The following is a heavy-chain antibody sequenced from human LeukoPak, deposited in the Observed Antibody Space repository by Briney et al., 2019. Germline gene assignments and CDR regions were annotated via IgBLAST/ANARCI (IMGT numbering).Heavy chain of an antibody. D-gene: IGHD6-13*01. CDR1: GFTFSSYG. CDR2: ISYDGSNK. Sequence: PGGSLRLSCAASGFTFSSYGMHWVRQAPGKGLEWVAVISYDGSNKYYADSVKGRFTISRDNSKNTLYLQMNSLRAEDTAVYYCAKEGVIAAAGTGKYFDYWGQGTLVTVSS. V-gene: IGHV3-30*18. CDR3: AKEGVIAAAGTGKYFDY. J-gene: IGHJ4*02.